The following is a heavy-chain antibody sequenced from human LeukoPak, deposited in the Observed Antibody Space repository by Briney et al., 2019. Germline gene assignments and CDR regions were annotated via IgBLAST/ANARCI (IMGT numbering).Heavy chain of an antibody. J-gene: IGHJ5*02. V-gene: IGHV1-69*04. Sequence: SVNVSCKASGGTFSGYAISWVRQAPGQGLEWMGRIIPILGIANYAQKFQGRVTITADKSTSTAYMELSSLRSEDTAVYYCASTPHIGGIAGAGTQNSIDPWGQGTMVTVSS. CDR3: ASTPHIGGIAGAGTQNSIDP. D-gene: IGHD6-19*01. CDR1: GGTFSGYA. CDR2: IIPILGIA.